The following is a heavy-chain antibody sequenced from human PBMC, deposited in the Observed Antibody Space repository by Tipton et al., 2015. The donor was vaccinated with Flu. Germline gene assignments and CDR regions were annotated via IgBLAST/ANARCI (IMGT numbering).Heavy chain of an antibody. CDR1: SGSIRSTNYF. D-gene: IGHD3-10*02. Sequence: LSLTCTVSSGSIRSTNYFCAWIRQPPGKGLELIGSIYPSGVTYYNPSLKSRVTISVDTSKSQFSLKLRSVYAADTAVYYCARLSYYDVDLKSFYVDLWGQGALVTVSS. V-gene: IGHV4-39*01. CDR3: ARLSYYDVDLKSFYVDL. CDR2: IYPSGVT. J-gene: IGHJ4*02.